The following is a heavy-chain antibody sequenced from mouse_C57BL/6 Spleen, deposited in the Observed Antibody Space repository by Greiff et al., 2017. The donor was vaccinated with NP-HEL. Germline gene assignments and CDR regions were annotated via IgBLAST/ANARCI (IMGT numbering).Heavy chain of an antibody. V-gene: IGHV2-6*01. Sequence: VKLMESGPGLVAPSQSLSITCTVSGFSLTSYGVDWVRQSPGKGLEWLGVIWGVGSTNYNSALKSRLSISKDNSKSQVFLKMNSLQTDDTAMYYCASGSYYGAMDYWGQGTSVTVSS. J-gene: IGHJ4*01. CDR3: ASGSYYGAMDY. CDR2: IWGVGST. D-gene: IGHD2-10*01. CDR1: GFSLTSYG.